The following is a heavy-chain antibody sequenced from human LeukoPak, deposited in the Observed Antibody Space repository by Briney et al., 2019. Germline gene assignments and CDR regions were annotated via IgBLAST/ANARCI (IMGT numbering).Heavy chain of an antibody. J-gene: IGHJ4*02. Sequence: PGGSLRLSCAASGFTFSSYSMNWIRQAPGKGLEWVSSISRSSSYIYYADSVKGRFTISRDNAKNSLYLQMNSLRAEDTAVYYCARQIAPEYYYDSSGYPDYWGQGTLVTVSS. CDR2: ISRSSSYI. CDR3: ARQIAPEYYYDSSGYPDY. V-gene: IGHV3-21*01. D-gene: IGHD3-22*01. CDR1: GFTFSSYS.